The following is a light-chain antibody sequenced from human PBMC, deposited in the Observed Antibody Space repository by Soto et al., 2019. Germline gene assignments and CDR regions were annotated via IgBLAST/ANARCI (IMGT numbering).Light chain of an antibody. CDR3: QQTYSTPGT. CDR2: GAS. CDR1: QSVSTN. J-gene: IGKJ1*01. Sequence: ETVMTQSPATLSVSPVERATLSCMASQSVSTNLAWYQHKPGQAPRLLISGASTRATGLPARFSGSGSGTEFTLTISSLQSEDFATYYCQQTYSTPGTFGQGTKVDIK. V-gene: IGKV3-15*01.